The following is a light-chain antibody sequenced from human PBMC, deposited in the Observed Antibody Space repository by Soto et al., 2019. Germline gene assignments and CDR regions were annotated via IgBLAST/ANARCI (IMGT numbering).Light chain of an antibody. CDR2: RAS. J-gene: IGKJ4*01. CDR1: QSVSSY. Sequence: EIVLTQSPGTLSLSPGERATLSCRASQSVSSYLAWYQQKPGQAPKVLIYRASSRATGIPDRFSGSGSGTDFTLTISRLEPEDFAVYYCQQYGSSPLTFGGGTKVDIK. V-gene: IGKV3-20*01. CDR3: QQYGSSPLT.